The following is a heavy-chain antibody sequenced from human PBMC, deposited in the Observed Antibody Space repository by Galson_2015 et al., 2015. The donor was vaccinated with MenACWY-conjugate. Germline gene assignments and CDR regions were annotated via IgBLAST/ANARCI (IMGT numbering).Heavy chain of an antibody. Sequence: SLRLSCAASGFTLSSYGMHWVRQAPGKGLEWVAVIWYDGSNKYYADSVKGRFTISRDNSKNTLYLQMNSLRAEDTTVYYCARVIAAAGMRWFDPWGQGTLVTVSS. D-gene: IGHD6-13*01. V-gene: IGHV3-33*01. CDR2: IWYDGSNK. CDR3: ARVIAAAGMRWFDP. J-gene: IGHJ5*02. CDR1: GFTLSSYG.